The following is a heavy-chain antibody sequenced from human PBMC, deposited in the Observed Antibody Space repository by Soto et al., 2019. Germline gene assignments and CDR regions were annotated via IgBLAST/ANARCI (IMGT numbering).Heavy chain of an antibody. CDR1: GFTFSSYG. V-gene: IGHV3-30*18. J-gene: IGHJ4*02. CDR3: AKEGEWLVNYFDN. Sequence: GGSLRLSCAASGFTFSSYGMHWVRQAPGKGLEWVAVISYDGSNKYYADSVKGRFTISRDNSKNTLYLQMNSLRAEDTAVYYSAKEGEWLVNYFDNWGQGTLVTVSS. CDR2: ISYDGSNK. D-gene: IGHD6-19*01.